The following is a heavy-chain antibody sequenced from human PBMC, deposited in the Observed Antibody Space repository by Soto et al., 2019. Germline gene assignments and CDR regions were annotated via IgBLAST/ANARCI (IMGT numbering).Heavy chain of an antibody. CDR3: TRQGRETQRYNWNYGSDH. CDR1: GFTFGDYA. Sequence: VQLVESGGGFVQPGRSLRLSCTASGFTFGDYAMSWVRQAPGKGLEWVGFIRSDSYGGTTEYAASVKGRFSISRDDSKNIAYLQLNSLKTEDTGVYYCTRQGRETQRYNWNYGSDHWGQGTLVTVSS. CDR2: IRSDSYGGTT. J-gene: IGHJ4*02. D-gene: IGHD1-7*01. V-gene: IGHV3-49*04.